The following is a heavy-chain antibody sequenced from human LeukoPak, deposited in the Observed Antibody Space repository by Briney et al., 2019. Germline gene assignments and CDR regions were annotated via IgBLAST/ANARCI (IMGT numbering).Heavy chain of an antibody. J-gene: IGHJ6*02. CDR3: ARDILGRSNGGSNYFGMEV. Sequence: GASVKVSCKASGYTFTTYGINWVRQAPGQGLEWMGCINLYSGGAHYAQKFQDWLSMTRDTSINTAYMELSSLRSDDTAVYYCARDILGRSNGGSNYFGMEVWGQGTTVTVSS. CDR1: GYTFTTYG. D-gene: IGHD2-15*01. CDR2: INLYSGGA. V-gene: IGHV1-2*04.